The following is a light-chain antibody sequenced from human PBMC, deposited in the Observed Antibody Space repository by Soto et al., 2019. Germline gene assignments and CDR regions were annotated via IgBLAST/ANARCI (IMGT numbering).Light chain of an antibody. CDR1: QAIGSW. V-gene: IGKV1D-16*01. Sequence: DIQMTQSPSSLSASVGDRVTITCRASQAIGSWLAWDQQKPGKAPTSLIYDASNLQTEVPSRFSGSGSRTDYTLTISGLQPEDSATCYCQQYNSYPLTFGGGTMVEIK. CDR3: QQYNSYPLT. CDR2: DAS. J-gene: IGKJ4*01.